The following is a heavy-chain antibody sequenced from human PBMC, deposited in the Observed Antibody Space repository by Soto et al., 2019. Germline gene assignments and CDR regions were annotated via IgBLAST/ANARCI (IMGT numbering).Heavy chain of an antibody. Sequence: ASVKVSCKASGGTFSSYAISWVRQAPGQGLEWMGGIIPIFGTANYAQKFQGRVTITADKSTSTAYMELSSLRSEDTAVYYCAKDHRVLWFGELLYSYYYYGMDVWGQGTTVTVSS. D-gene: IGHD3-10*01. CDR3: AKDHRVLWFGELLYSYYYYGMDV. CDR2: IIPIFGTA. J-gene: IGHJ6*02. CDR1: GGTFSSYA. V-gene: IGHV1-69*06.